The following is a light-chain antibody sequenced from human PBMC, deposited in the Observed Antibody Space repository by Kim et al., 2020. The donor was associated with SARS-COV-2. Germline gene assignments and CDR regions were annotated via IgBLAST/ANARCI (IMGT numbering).Light chain of an antibody. CDR1: YSIGSS. CDR2: YAS. CDR3: HQSGSLPHT. J-gene: IGKJ2*01. Sequence: SVTPKEKVTIPCRASYSIGSSLHWYQQKPGQSPKLLNKYASQSFSGVPSRFSGSGSGTDFTLTINSLEAEDAATYYCHQSGSLPHTFGQGTKLEI. V-gene: IGKV6-21*01.